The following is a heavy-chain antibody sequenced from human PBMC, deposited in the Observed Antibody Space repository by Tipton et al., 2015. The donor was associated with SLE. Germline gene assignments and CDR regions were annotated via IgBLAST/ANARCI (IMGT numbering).Heavy chain of an antibody. Sequence: TLSLTCTVSADSFTHYHWSWIRQPPGKGLEWIGYIYYSGSTNYNPSLKSRVTISVDTSKNQFSLKLSSVTAADTAVYYCARDRGRDYSMDVWGRGTTVIVSS. CDR1: ADSFTHYH. D-gene: IGHD6-25*01. CDR2: IYYSGST. J-gene: IGHJ6*02. V-gene: IGHV4-59*01. CDR3: ARDRGRDYSMDV.